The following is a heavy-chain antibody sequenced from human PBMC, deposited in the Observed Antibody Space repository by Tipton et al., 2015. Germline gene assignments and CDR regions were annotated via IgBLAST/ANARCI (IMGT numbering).Heavy chain of an antibody. Sequence: SLRLSCVGSGFNFGGYAMHWARQAPGKGLEWVSGVSWNSADIGYADSVKGRFTISRDNAKNSLYLQMNSLRVEDTALYYCFRGYDYRGQGALVTVSS. V-gene: IGHV3-9*01. CDR1: GFNFGGYA. CDR3: FRGYDY. D-gene: IGHD2-15*01. CDR2: VSWNSADI. J-gene: IGHJ4*02.